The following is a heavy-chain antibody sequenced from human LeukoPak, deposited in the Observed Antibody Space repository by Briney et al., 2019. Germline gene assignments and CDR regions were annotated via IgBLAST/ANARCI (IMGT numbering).Heavy chain of an antibody. Sequence: ASVKVSCKASGYTFTSYGISWVRQAPGQGLEWMGWISAYNGNTNYAQKLQGRVTMTTDASTSTAHMELRSLRSDDTAVYYCASRRGSSGWYYFDYWGQGTLVTVSS. CDR3: ASRRGSSGWYYFDY. D-gene: IGHD6-19*01. J-gene: IGHJ4*02. CDR1: GYTFTSYG. V-gene: IGHV1-18*01. CDR2: ISAYNGNT.